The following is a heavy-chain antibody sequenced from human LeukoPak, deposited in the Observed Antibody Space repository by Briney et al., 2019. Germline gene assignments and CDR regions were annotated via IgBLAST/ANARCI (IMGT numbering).Heavy chain of an antibody. CDR3: ARDSPPLVGDTAMVFDY. Sequence: PGRSLRLSCAASGFTFSSYGMHWVRQAPGKGLEWVAVIWYDGSNKYYADSVKGRFTISRDNSKNTLYLQMNSLRAEDTAVYYCARDSPPLVGDTAMVFDYWGQGTLVTVSS. V-gene: IGHV3-33*01. D-gene: IGHD5-18*01. CDR1: GFTFSSYG. CDR2: IWYDGSNK. J-gene: IGHJ4*02.